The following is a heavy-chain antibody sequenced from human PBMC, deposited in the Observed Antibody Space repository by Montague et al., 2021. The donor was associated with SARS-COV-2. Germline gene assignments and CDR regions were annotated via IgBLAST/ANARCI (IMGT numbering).Heavy chain of an antibody. Sequence: SETLSLTCTVSGGSISSSSYYWGWICQPPGKGLEWIGSIYYSGSTYYNPSLKSRVTISVDTSKNQFSLKLSSVTAADTAVYYCARAPFMITFGGVITRLRGYYFDYWGQGTLVTVSS. J-gene: IGHJ4*02. V-gene: IGHV4-39*07. CDR2: IYYSGST. D-gene: IGHD3-16*01. CDR1: GGSISSSSYY. CDR3: ARAPFMITFGGVITRLRGYYFDY.